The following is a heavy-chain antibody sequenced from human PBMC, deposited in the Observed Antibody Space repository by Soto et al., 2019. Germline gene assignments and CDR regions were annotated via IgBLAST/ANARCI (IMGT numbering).Heavy chain of an antibody. D-gene: IGHD3-22*01. CDR3: AHHYCDSSGYYFDY. Sequence: GASVKVSCKASGYTFTSYGISWVRQAPGQGFEWMGWISAYNGNTNYAQKLQGRVTMTTDTSTSTAYMELRGLRSDDTAVYYCAHHYCDSSGYYFDYWGQGTLVTVSS. CDR1: GYTFTSYG. CDR2: ISAYNGNT. J-gene: IGHJ4*02. V-gene: IGHV1-18*01.